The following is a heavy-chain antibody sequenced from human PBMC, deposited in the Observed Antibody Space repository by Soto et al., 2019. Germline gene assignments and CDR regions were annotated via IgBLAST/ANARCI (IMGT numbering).Heavy chain of an antibody. Sequence: SETLSLTCTVSGGSISSYYWTWIRQPAGKGLEWIGRISTSGTTNYNPPLKSRVTMSVDTSKNQFSLKLNSVTAADTAVYYCARDRTVRGEWFDPWGQGTLVTVSS. J-gene: IGHJ5*02. D-gene: IGHD3-10*01. V-gene: IGHV4-4*07. CDR3: ARDRTVRGEWFDP. CDR1: GGSISSYY. CDR2: ISTSGTT.